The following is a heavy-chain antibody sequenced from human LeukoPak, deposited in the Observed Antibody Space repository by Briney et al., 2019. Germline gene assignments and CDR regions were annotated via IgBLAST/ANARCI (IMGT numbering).Heavy chain of an antibody. CDR3: AKDRERYSGYDYHITDY. J-gene: IGHJ4*02. V-gene: IGHV3-23*01. Sequence: PGGSLRLSCAASGFTFSSYAMSWVRQAPGKGLEWVSAISGSGGSTYYADSVKGRFTISRDNSKNTLYLQMNSLRAEDTAVYYCAKDRERYSGYDYHITDYWGQETLVTVSS. CDR1: GFTFSSYA. CDR2: ISGSGGST. D-gene: IGHD5-12*01.